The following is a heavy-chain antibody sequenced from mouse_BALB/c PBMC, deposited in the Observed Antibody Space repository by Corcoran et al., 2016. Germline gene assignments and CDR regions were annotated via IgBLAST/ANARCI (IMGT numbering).Heavy chain of an antibody. D-gene: IGHD2-4*01. J-gene: IGHJ3*01. Sequence: EVQLHQSGPELVKPGASVKISCTPSGYTFTEYTMHWVKQSHGKSLEWIGGINPNNGGTSYNQKFKGKATLTVDKSSSTAYMELRSLTSEDSAVYYCARWVITTGGFGYWGQGTLVTVSA. CDR1: GYTFTEYT. CDR3: ARWVITTGGFGY. V-gene: IGHV1-18*01. CDR2: INPNNGGT.